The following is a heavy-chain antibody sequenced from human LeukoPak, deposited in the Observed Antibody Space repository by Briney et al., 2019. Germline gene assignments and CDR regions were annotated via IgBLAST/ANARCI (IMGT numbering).Heavy chain of an antibody. D-gene: IGHD3-22*01. CDR2: RHYSGKT. J-gene: IGHJ3*02. Sequence: SETLSLTCTVSGGSISGHYWSWIRQPPGKGLEWIGYRHYSGKTYYSSSLRSRATISVDTPKNHFSLKLTSMIAADTAVYYCVRLLDNDSSGDPDTFDMWGQGTMVTVSS. CDR1: GGSISGHY. CDR3: VRLLDNDSSGDPDTFDM. V-gene: IGHV4-59*11.